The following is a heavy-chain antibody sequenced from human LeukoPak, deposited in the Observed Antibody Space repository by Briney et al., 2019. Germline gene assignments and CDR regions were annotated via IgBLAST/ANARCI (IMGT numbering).Heavy chain of an antibody. V-gene: IGHV3-33*06. J-gene: IGHJ3*02. D-gene: IGHD3-10*01. Sequence: GGSLRLSCAASGFTFSSYGMNWVRQAPGKGLEWVAVIWYDGSNKYYADSVKGRFTISRGNSKNTLYLQMNSLRAEDTAVYYCAKVGAYGPHGYAFDIWGQGTMVTVSS. CDR2: IWYDGSNK. CDR3: AKVGAYGPHGYAFDI. CDR1: GFTFSSYG.